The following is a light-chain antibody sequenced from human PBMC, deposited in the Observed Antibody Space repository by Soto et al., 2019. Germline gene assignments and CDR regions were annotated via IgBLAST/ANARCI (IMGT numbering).Light chain of an antibody. CDR2: GAS. J-gene: IGKJ1*01. V-gene: IGKV3-20*01. CDR1: QSVSSSY. Sequence: GTLSLSPGERATLSCRASQSVSSSYLAWYQQKPGQAPRLLIYGASSRATGIPDRFSGSGSGTDFTLTISRLEPEDFAVYYCQQYGSSPRTFGQGTKVDIK. CDR3: QQYGSSPRT.